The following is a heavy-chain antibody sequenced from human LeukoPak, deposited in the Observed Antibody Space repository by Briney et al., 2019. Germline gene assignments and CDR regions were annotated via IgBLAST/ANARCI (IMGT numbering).Heavy chain of an antibody. CDR3: SRENGAFSPFGY. CDR1: GGSISNTNW. V-gene: IGHV4-4*02. Sequence: SETLSLTCGVSGGSISNTNWWSWVRQPPGQGLEWIGEISLTGLTHYNPSLGSRVTVSLDKSKNQLSLNLTSVTAADTAVYYCSRENGAFSPFGYWGQGTLVTVLS. J-gene: IGHJ4*02. CDR2: ISLTGLT. D-gene: IGHD2-8*01.